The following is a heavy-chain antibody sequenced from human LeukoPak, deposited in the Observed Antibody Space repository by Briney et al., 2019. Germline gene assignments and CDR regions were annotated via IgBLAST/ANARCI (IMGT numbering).Heavy chain of an antibody. Sequence: GESLKISCKGSGYSFTCYWIGWVRQMPGKGLAGMGIIYPGDSDSRYSPSFQGQVTITADKSIRTAYLQRSSLKASDTAMYYCARRAAAAELGYWGQGTLVTVSS. CDR2: IYPGDSDS. CDR1: GYSFTCYW. V-gene: IGHV5-51*01. D-gene: IGHD6-13*01. J-gene: IGHJ4*02. CDR3: ARRAAAAELGY.